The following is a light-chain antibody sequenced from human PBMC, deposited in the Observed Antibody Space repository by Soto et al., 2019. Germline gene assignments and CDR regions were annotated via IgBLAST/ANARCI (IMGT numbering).Light chain of an antibody. V-gene: IGLV2-8*01. CDR3: SSYAGSNNVV. J-gene: IGLJ2*01. CDR1: SSDGGGYNY. Sequence: QSALSQPPSASGSPGQSVTISCTGTSSDGGGYNYVSWYQQHPGKAPKLMIYEVSKRPSGVPDRFSGSKSGNTASLTVSGLQPEDDSNYYCSSYAGSNNVVFGGGTKLTVL. CDR2: EVS.